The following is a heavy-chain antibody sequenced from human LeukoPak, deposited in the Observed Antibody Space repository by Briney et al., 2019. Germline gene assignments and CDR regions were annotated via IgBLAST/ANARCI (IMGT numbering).Heavy chain of an antibody. V-gene: IGHV4-59*01. Sequence: SETLSLTCSVSGGSISTYYWSWIRQPPGKGLGGIWYVYYTWSTNYNPSLKSRVTMSVDTSKNRFSLKLSPVTAADTAVYFCARGDCTGGTCYSGYYYYMDVWGKGTTVIVSS. J-gene: IGHJ6*03. CDR3: ARGDCTGGTCYSGYYYYMDV. CDR2: VYYTWST. CDR1: GGSISTYY. D-gene: IGHD2-15*01.